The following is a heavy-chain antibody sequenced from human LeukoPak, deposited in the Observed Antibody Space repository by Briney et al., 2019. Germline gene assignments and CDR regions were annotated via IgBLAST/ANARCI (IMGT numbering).Heavy chain of an antibody. CDR3: VKDRGYYDLDS. CDR2: IRSDGSTT. J-gene: IGHJ4*02. V-gene: IGHV3-30*02. Sequence: TGGSLRLSCAASGFTFSSYSMHWARQAPGKGLQWVSHIRSDGSTTYCPDSVEGRFTISRDNSKNTLYLQMISLRPEDTAVYYCVKDRGYYDLDSWGQGTLVTVSS. D-gene: IGHD4-17*01. CDR1: GFTFSSYS.